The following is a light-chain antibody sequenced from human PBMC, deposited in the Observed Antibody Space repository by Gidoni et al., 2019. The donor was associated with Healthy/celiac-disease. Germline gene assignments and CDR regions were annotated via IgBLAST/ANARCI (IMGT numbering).Light chain of an antibody. CDR1: KLGDKY. Sequence: SYELTQPPSVSVSPGQTACITCSGDKLGDKYACWYQQKPGQSPVLVIYQDSQRPSGIPERFSGSNSGNTATLTISGTQAMDEADYYCQAWDSSRVVFGGGTKLTVL. CDR2: QDS. J-gene: IGLJ2*01. CDR3: QAWDSSRVV. V-gene: IGLV3-1*01.